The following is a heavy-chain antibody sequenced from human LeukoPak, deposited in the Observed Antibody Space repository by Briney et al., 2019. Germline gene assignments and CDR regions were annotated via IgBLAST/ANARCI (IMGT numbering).Heavy chain of an antibody. CDR1: GGSFSGYY. J-gene: IGHJ4*02. CDR2: INHSGST. Sequence: SETLSLTCAVYGGSFSGYYWSWIRQPPGKGLEWIGEINHSGSTYYNPSLKSRVTISVDTSKNQFSLKLSSVTAADTAVYYCARDILSGYDFVDDYWGQGTLVTVSS. D-gene: IGHD5-12*01. CDR3: ARDILSGYDFVDDY. V-gene: IGHV4-34*01.